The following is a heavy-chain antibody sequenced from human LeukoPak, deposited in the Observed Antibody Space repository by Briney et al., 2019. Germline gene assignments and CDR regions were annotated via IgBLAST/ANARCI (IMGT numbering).Heavy chain of an antibody. V-gene: IGHV3-23*01. CDR1: GFTFRNYA. CDR2: IGNSDGSK. J-gene: IGHJ4*02. Sequence: GGSLRLSCAASGFTFRNYAMSWVRQAPGKGLEWVSAIGNSDGSKFYADSVQGRFTISRDNSKITLYLQMNSLRVEDTAVYYCAISPSRVVIDNYWGRGTLVTVSS. CDR3: AISPSRVVIDNY. D-gene: IGHD3-3*01.